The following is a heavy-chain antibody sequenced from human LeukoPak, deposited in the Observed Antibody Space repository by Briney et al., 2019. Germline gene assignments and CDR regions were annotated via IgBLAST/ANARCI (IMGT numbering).Heavy chain of an antibody. CDR1: GYNFTDYW. V-gene: IGHV5-51*01. CDR3: ARQLTTLRGFDI. J-gene: IGHJ3*02. CDR2: IYPGDSDT. Sequence: RGESLKISCKGSGYNFTDYWIAWVRQMPGKGLEWMGIIYPGDSDTRYSPSFQGLVTISADKSITTAYLQWSSLKASDTAMYYCARQLTTLRGFDIWGQGTMVTASS. D-gene: IGHD4-11*01.